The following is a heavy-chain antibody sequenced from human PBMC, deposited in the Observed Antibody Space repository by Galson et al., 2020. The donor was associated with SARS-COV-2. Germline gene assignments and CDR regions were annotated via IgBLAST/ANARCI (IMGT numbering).Heavy chain of an antibody. CDR3: ARDVHLDYFDY. J-gene: IGHJ4*02. V-gene: IGHV1-46*01. D-gene: IGHD1-1*01. CDR1: GYTFTNHF. Sequence: ASVKVSCQTSGYTFTNHFMHWVRQAPGQGLEWMGIISPSGSNISYAQNFQGRVTMTTDTSTGTVFMELRSLRSDDSATYYCARDVHLDYFDYWGQGTLVTVSS. CDR2: ISPSGSNI.